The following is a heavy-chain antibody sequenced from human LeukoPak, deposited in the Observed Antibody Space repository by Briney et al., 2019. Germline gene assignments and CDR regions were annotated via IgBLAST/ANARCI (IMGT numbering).Heavy chain of an antibody. Sequence: GGSLRLSCAVSGFTFSNYVMTWVRQAPGKRLEWVSSITGGGETTYYADSVKGRFTISRDNSKNTLYLQMNSLRAEDTAVYYCAKDDPTTTVVTYGYYGMDVWGQGTTVTVSS. CDR1: GFTFSNYV. CDR3: AKDDPTTTVVTYGYYGMDV. D-gene: IGHD4-23*01. V-gene: IGHV3-23*01. CDR2: ITGGGETT. J-gene: IGHJ6*02.